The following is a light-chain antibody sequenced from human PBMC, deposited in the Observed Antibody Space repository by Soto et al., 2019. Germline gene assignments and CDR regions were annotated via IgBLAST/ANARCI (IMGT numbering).Light chain of an antibody. CDR3: QQANSFPRT. CDR2: GAS. V-gene: IGKV3-20*01. J-gene: IGKJ1*01. Sequence: EMMLTQSPGTLSLSPVDRATLSCRASQIVRSNSLAWYQQKPGQAPRLLIHGASNRATGIPDRFSGSGSGTDFTLTISSLQPEDFATYYCQQANSFPRTFGQGTKLDIK. CDR1: QIVRSNS.